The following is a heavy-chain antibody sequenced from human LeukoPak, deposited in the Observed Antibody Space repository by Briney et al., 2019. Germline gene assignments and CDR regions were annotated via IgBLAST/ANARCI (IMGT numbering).Heavy chain of an antibody. J-gene: IGHJ6*02. CDR2: ISYDGSNK. CDR1: GFTFSSYG. CDR3: AKVPHGSYYGMDV. Sequence: GGSLRLSCAASGFTFSSYGMPWVRQAPGKGLEWVAVISYDGSNKYYADSVKGRFTISRDNSKNTLYLQMNSLRAEDTAVYYCAKVPHGSYYGMDVWGQGTTVTVSS. V-gene: IGHV3-30*18.